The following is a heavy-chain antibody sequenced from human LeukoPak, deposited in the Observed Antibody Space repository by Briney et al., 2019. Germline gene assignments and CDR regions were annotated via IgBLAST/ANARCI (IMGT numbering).Heavy chain of an antibody. CDR3: AMPTSPFYYYGMDV. D-gene: IGHD6-6*01. Sequence: GGSLRLSCAASGFTFSEFGMQWVRQAPGKGLEWVAVIWYDGSHQYYVDSVKGRFTISRDNSKNTLYLQMNSLRAGDTGVYYCAMPTSPFYYYGMDVWGQGTTVTVSS. J-gene: IGHJ6*02. CDR1: GFTFSEFG. CDR2: IWYDGSHQ. V-gene: IGHV3-33*01.